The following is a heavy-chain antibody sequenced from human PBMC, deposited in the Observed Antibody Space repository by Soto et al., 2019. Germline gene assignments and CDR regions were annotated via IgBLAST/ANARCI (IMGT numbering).Heavy chain of an antibody. CDR2: MYFSGTT. CDR1: GASITTSLIY. CDR3: VRHHDTAMAYYTYYGMDV. D-gene: IGHD5-18*01. Sequence: QLQLQESGPGLVKPSETLSLTCSVSGASITTSLIYWGWVRQSRGKSLVWIGSMYFSGTTYYNPSLKGRVTIPGATSKNQFSLKVPSVTAADTAIYYCVRHHDTAMAYYTYYGMDVWGQGTKVTVSS. J-gene: IGHJ6*01. V-gene: IGHV4-39*01.